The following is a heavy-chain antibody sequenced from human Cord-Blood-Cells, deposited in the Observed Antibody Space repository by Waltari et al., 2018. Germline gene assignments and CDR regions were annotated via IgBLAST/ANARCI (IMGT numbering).Heavy chain of an antibody. CDR1: GGSFSGYY. V-gene: IGHV4-34*01. J-gene: IGHJ4*02. Sequence: QVQLQQWGAGLLKPSATLSLTCAVYGGSFSGYYWSWSRQPPGKGLEWIGEINHSGSTNYNPSLKSRVTISVDTSKNQFSLKLSSVTAADTAVYYCARGRGSSSWLDYWGQGTLVTVSS. CDR3: ARGRGSSSWLDY. D-gene: IGHD6-13*01. CDR2: INHSGST.